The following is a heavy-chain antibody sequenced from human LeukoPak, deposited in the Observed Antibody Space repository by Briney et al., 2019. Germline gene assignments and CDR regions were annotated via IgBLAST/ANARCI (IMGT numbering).Heavy chain of an antibody. V-gene: IGHV3-11*04. CDR3: ARPLRPDYYYYGMDV. J-gene: IGHJ6*02. CDR2: ISSSGSTI. CDR1: GFTFSDYY. Sequence: PGGSLRLSCAASGFTFSDYYMSWIRQAPGKGLEWISYISSSGSTIYYADSVKGRFTISRDNAKNSLYLQMNSLRAEDTAVYYCARPLRPDYYYYGMDVWGQGTTVTVSS. D-gene: IGHD3-16*01.